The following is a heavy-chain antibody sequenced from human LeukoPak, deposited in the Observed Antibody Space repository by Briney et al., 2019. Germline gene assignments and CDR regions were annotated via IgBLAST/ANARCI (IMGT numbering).Heavy chain of an antibody. J-gene: IGHJ3*02. D-gene: IGHD2-2*01. Sequence: KSSETLSLTCTVSGGSISSYYWSWIRQPPGKGLEWIGYIYTSGSTNYNPSLKSRVTISVDTSKNQFSLKLSSVTAADTAVYYWARRYCSSTSCHDAFDIWGQGTMVTVSS. CDR1: GGSISSYY. CDR3: ARRYCSSTSCHDAFDI. CDR2: IYTSGST. V-gene: IGHV4-4*09.